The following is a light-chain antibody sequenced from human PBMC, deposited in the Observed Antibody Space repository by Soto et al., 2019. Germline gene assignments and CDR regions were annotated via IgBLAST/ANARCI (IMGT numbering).Light chain of an antibody. V-gene: IGKV3-15*01. CDR3: QHYHNWPPRPS. CDR2: ATS. CDR1: QSVYSN. Sequence: EIVMTQSPATLSVSPGERATLSCRASQSVYSNLAWYQQKPGQAPRLLIYATSTRATDIPVRFSGSGSGTEFTLSISSLQSEDFAVYFRQHYHNWPPRPSFGGGTRVEIK. J-gene: IGKJ4*01.